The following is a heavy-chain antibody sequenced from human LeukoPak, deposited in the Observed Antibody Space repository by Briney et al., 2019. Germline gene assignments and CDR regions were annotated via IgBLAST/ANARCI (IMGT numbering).Heavy chain of an antibody. CDR2: ISSSSSTI. D-gene: IGHD2-8*01. CDR3: ARDKGYCTNGVCYSPYYYYMDV. CDR1: GFTFSSYS. Sequence: PGGSLRLSCAASGFTFSSYSMNWVRQAPGKGLEWVSYISSSSSTIYYADSVKGRFTISRDNAKNSLYLQMNSLRAEDTAVYYCARDKGYCTNGVCYSPYYYYMDVWGKGTTVTVSS. J-gene: IGHJ6*03. V-gene: IGHV3-48*04.